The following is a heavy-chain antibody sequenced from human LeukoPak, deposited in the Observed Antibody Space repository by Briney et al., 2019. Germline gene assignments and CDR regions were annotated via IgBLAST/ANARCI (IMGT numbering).Heavy chain of an antibody. D-gene: IGHD2-2*01. CDR2: IVPIFGKT. V-gene: IGHV1-69*05. J-gene: IGHJ5*02. CDR3: ARGWGIPAPISWFDP. CDR1: GGSFSSNI. Sequence: SVKVSCKASGGSFSSNIIGWVRQAPGQGLEWMGGIVPIFGKTKYAQKFQGRVTITTDESSSTAYTELSSLRSDDTAIYYCARGWGIPAPISWFDPWGQGTLVTVSS.